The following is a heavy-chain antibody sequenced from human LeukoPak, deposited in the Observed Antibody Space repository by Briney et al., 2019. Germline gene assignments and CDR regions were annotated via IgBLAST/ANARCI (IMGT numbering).Heavy chain of an antibody. V-gene: IGHV3-23*01. CDR3: AKPYDFWSGYYNFDY. CDR2: ISGSGGST. CDR1: GFTFSSYA. J-gene: IGHJ4*02. Sequence: GGSLRLSCAASGFTFSSYAMSWVRQAPGKGLEWGSAISGSGGSTYYADSVKGRFTISRDNSKNTLYLQMNSLRAEDTAVYYCAKPYDFWSGYYNFDYWGQGTLVTVSS. D-gene: IGHD3-3*01.